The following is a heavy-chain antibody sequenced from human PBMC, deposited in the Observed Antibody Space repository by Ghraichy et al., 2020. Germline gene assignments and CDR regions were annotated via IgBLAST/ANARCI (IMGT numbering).Heavy chain of an antibody. D-gene: IGHD1-26*01. CDR2: IKQDGSEK. CDR1: GFSFSNYY. V-gene: IGHV3-7*03. J-gene: IGHJ4*02. Sequence: GGSLRLSCTASGFSFSNYYMTWVRQAPGKGLEWVANIKQDGSEKFYADSVKGRFTISRDNAKKSLYLQMHSLRVEDTAVYYCAKHASGDWGQGTLVTVSS. CDR3: AKHASGD.